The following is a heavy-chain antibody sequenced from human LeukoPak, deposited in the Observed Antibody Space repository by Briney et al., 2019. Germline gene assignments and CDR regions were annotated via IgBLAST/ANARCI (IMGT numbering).Heavy chain of an antibody. D-gene: IGHD4-23*01. CDR2: IYHSGST. CDR3: ARVEWDYYGGNSNYFDY. Sequence: SQTLSLTCTVSGGSISSGGYYWSWIRQPPGKGLEWIGYIYHSGSTYYNPSLKSRVTISVDRSKNQFSLKLSSVTAADTAVYYCARVEWDYYGGNSNYFDYWGQGTLVTVSS. V-gene: IGHV4-30-2*01. J-gene: IGHJ4*02. CDR1: GGSISSGGYY.